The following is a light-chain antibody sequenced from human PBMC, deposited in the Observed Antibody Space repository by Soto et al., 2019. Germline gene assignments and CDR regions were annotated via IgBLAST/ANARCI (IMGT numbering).Light chain of an antibody. CDR1: SSNIGNNY. CDR3: GTWDSSLSAVV. V-gene: IGLV1-51*02. CDR2: ENN. Sequence: QSVLTQPPSVSAAPGQTVTISCSGSSSNIGNNYVSWYQQLPGPAPKLLIYENNKRPSGIPDRFSGSKSGTSATLGITGLQTGDEADYYCGTWDSSLSAVVFGGGTKLTVL. J-gene: IGLJ2*01.